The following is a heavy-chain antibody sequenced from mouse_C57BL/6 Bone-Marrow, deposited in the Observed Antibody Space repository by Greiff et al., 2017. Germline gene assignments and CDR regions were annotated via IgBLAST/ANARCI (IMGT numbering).Heavy chain of an antibody. Sequence: QVQLKESGPELVRPGASVKISCKAPGYTFTSHWMQWVRQRPGQGLEWIGEIFPGSGSTYYNEKFKGKATLTVDTSSRTAYMQLSSLTSEDSAVYFCARVTTVVATDYYAMDYWGQGTSVTVSS. CDR2: IFPGSGST. CDR1: GYTFTSHW. D-gene: IGHD1-1*01. J-gene: IGHJ4*01. V-gene: IGHV1-56*01. CDR3: ARVTTVVATDYYAMDY.